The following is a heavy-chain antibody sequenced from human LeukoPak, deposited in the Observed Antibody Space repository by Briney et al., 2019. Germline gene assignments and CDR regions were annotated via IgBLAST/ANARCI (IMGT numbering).Heavy chain of an antibody. D-gene: IGHD3/OR15-3a*01. CDR2: IRYDGNNN. J-gene: IGHJ4*02. V-gene: IGHV3-30*02. CDR1: GSTFSSYG. Sequence: GGSLRLSCAASGSTFSSYGMHWVRQAPGRGLEWVAFIRYDGNNNYYADSVKGRFTISRDNSKNTLYLQMNSLRAEDTAIYYCAKLISPYDSWGQGLLVTVSS. CDR3: AKLISPYDS.